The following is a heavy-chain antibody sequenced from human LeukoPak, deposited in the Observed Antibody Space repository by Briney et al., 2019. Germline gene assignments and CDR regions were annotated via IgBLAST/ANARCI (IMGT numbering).Heavy chain of an antibody. D-gene: IGHD3-22*01. J-gene: IGHJ4*02. CDR1: GGSISSGDYY. CDR2: VYYSGST. V-gene: IGHV4-30-4*08. Sequence: KPSETLSLTCTVSGGSISSGDYYWSWIRQPPGKGLEWIGYVYYSGSTYYNPFLKSRVTISVDTSKNQFSLKLSSVTAADTAVYYCARARTYYYDSSGYQAFDYWGQGTLVTVSS. CDR3: ARARTYYYDSSGYQAFDY.